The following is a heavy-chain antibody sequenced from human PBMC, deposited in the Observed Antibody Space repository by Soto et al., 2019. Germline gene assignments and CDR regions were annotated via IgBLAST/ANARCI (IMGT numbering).Heavy chain of an antibody. CDR3: AAGRRALAALGAFDI. CDR1: GFTLTSSA. V-gene: IGHV1-58*01. Sequence: QMQLVQSGPEVKKPGTSVKVSCKVSGFTLTSSAVPWVRQARGQRLEWIGWIVVGGGNTQRFQERVTIARDVSTRTVYMELSSLRADDTAVYYCAAGRRALAALGAFDIWGQGTMVTVSS. CDR2: IVVGGGNT. D-gene: IGHD6-25*01. J-gene: IGHJ3*02.